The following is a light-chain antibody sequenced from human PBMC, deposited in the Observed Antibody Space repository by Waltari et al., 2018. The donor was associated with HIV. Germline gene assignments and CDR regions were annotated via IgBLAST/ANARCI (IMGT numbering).Light chain of an antibody. J-gene: IGLJ2*01. CDR1: NSNIRAGHN. CDR2: DNT. Sequence: QSVLRQPPSVSGAPGQRVTIPCTGSNSNIRAGHNVHWYQQLPGTAPKLLIYDNTNRPSGVPDRFSGSKSGTSTSLAIAGLQADDEADYYCQSYDSSLSGVVFGGGTRLTVL. V-gene: IGLV1-40*01. CDR3: QSYDSSLSGVV.